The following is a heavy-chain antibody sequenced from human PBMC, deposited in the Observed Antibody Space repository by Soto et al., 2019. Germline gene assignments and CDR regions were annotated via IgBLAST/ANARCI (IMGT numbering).Heavy chain of an antibody. D-gene: IGHD4-4*01. CDR2: IKSKTDGGTT. CDR3: TTVFHDSSNYFDY. Sequence: GGSLRLSCAASGFTFSNAWMSWVRQAPGKGLEWVGRIKSKTDGGTTDYAAPVKGRFTISRDDSKNTLYLQMNSLKTDDTAVYYCTTVFHDSSNYFDYWGQGTLVTVSS. J-gene: IGHJ4*02. V-gene: IGHV3-15*01. CDR1: GFTFSNAW.